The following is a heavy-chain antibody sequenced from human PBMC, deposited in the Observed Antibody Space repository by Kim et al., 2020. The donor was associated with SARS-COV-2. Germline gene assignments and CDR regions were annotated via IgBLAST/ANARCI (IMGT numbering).Heavy chain of an antibody. CDR1: GYRFTDYY. CDR3: VKYTSSYSFDS. CDR2: VNPNSGAT. Sequence: ASVKVSCKASGYRFTDYYIHWVRQAPGQGLEWMGWVNPNSGATNYAQLFQGRVTMTRDVSITTAYMELSRLTSDDTAAYFCVKYTSSYSFDSWGQGSLVTVTS. J-gene: IGHJ4*02. D-gene: IGHD3-22*01. V-gene: IGHV1-2*02.